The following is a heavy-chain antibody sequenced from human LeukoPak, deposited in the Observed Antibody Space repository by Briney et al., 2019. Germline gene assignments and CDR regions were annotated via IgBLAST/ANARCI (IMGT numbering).Heavy chain of an antibody. CDR2: IKHDGSEK. J-gene: IGHJ6*02. V-gene: IGHV3-7*04. CDR3: ARDYFYPMDV. Sequence: PGGSLRLSCEAYGYNFKLYRMSWVRQAPGKGLEWLTNIKHDGSEKYYVDSVKGRFTISRDNAKNSLYLQMNDMRAEVTAVYCRARDYFYPMDVWGQGTTVTVSS. CDR1: GYNFKLYR.